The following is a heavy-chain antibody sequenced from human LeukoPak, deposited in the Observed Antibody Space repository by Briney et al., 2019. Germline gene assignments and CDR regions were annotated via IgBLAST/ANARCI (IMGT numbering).Heavy chain of an antibody. CDR1: GFTFSCYG. V-gene: IGHV3-30*02. D-gene: IGHD2-2*01. CDR2: IRYDGSNK. CDR3: AKDRGKVPAAIFDY. Sequence: PGGSLRLSCAASGFTFSCYGMHWVRQAPAKGLERVAFIRYDGSNKYYADSVKGRFTISRDNSKNTLYLQMNSLRAEDTAVYYCAKDRGKVPAAIFDYWGQGTLVTVSS. J-gene: IGHJ4*02.